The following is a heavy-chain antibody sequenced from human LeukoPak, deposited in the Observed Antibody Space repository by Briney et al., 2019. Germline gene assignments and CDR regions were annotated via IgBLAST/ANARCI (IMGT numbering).Heavy chain of an antibody. CDR3: ARTSMATIKQHFDY. Sequence: ASVTVSCKSSGYTFTIYGISWVRQAPGQGREWMGWISAYNGNTNYAQKLQGRVTMTTDTSTSTAYMELRSLRSDDTAVYYCARTSMATIKQHFDYWGQGTLVTVSS. CDR2: ISAYNGNT. D-gene: IGHD5-24*01. V-gene: IGHV1-18*01. CDR1: GYTFTIYG. J-gene: IGHJ4*02.